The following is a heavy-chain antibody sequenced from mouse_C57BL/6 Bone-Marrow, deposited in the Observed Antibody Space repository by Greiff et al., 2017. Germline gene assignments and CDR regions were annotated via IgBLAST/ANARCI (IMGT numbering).Heavy chain of an antibody. CDR1: GYAFSSYW. V-gene: IGHV1-80*01. D-gene: IGHD2-1*01. Sequence: VQLQQSGAELVKPGASVKISCKASGYAFSSYWMNWVKQRPGKGLEWIGQIYPGDGDTNYNGKFKGKATLTADKSSSTAYMQLSSLTSEDSAVYFCARLYFYYAMDYWGQGTSVTVSS. CDR2: IYPGDGDT. CDR3: ARLYFYYAMDY. J-gene: IGHJ4*01.